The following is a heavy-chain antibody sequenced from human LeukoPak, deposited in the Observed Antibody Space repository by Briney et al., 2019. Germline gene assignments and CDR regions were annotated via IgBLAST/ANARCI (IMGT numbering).Heavy chain of an antibody. CDR3: ARVGSYEPYFDY. Sequence: GASVKVSCKASGGTFSSYAISWVRQAPGQGLEWMGRIIPIPGIANYAQKFQGRVTITADKSTSTAYMELSSLRSEDTAVYYCARVGSYEPYFDYWGQGTLVTVSS. D-gene: IGHD5-18*01. CDR1: GGTFSSYA. CDR2: IIPIPGIA. V-gene: IGHV1-69*04. J-gene: IGHJ4*02.